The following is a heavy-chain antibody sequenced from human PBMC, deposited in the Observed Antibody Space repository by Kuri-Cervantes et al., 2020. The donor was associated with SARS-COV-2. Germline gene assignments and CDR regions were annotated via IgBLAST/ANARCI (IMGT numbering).Heavy chain of an antibody. Sequence: SQTLSLTCAVYGGSFSGYYWSWIRQPPGKGLEWIGEINHSGSTNYNPSLKSRVTISVDTSKNQFSLKLSSVTAADTAVYYCARVSVVVAPAAIHYYYGMDVWGQGTTVTVSS. CDR3: ARVSVVVAPAAIHYYYGMDV. D-gene: IGHD2-2*01. CDR2: INHSGST. CDR1: GGSFSGYY. J-gene: IGHJ6*02. V-gene: IGHV4-34*01.